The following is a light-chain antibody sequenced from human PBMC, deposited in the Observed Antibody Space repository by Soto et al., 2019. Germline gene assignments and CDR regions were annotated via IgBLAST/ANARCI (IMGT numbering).Light chain of an antibody. CDR3: QQRTNWPTST. CDR1: QNVRSY. Sequence: EIVLTQSPATLSLSPGERATLSCRASQNVRSYLAWYQQKPGQAPRLLIHDASSRATGIPDRFSGSGSGTVFTLTISSLEPEDSAVYYCQQRTNWPTSTFGQGTRLEIK. CDR2: DAS. V-gene: IGKV3-11*01. J-gene: IGKJ5*01.